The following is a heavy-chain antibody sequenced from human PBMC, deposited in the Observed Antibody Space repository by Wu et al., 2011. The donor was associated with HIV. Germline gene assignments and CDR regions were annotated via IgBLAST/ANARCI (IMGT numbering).Heavy chain of an antibody. CDR1: GYTLPAMV. CDR2: SALTMVTQ. V-gene: IGHV1-18*01. J-gene: IGHJ3*02. CDR3: ARDFYSSYCGEDCPFTPGDAFDT. Sequence: VQSGAEVRKPGTSVKVSCKTSGYTLPAMVSPGCDRPLDKVLSGWDGSALTMVTQKNAQMLQGRVTLTIDTSTSTAYMELRNLKSDDTAVYFCARDFYSSYCGEDCPFTPGDAFDTWGQGTLISVSS. D-gene: IGHD2-21*01.